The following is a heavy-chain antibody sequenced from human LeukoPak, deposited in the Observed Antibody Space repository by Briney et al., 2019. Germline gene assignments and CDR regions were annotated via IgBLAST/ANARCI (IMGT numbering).Heavy chain of an antibody. V-gene: IGHV3-23*01. Sequence: SGGSLRLSCAASGFTFSNYAMTWVRQAPGKGLEWVSALSGSGGSTYYADSVKGRFTISRDNSKNTLYLQMNSLRAEDTAAYYCAKGSYYDSSGSFYFDYWGQGTLVTVSS. CDR3: AKGSYYDSSGSFYFDY. J-gene: IGHJ4*02. CDR2: LSGSGGST. CDR1: GFTFSNYA. D-gene: IGHD3-22*01.